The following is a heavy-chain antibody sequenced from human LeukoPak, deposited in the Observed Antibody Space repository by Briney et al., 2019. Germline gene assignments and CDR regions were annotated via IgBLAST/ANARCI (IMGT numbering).Heavy chain of an antibody. J-gene: IGHJ3*02. Sequence: PSETLSLTCTVSGGSISSSSYYWVWIRQPPGKGLEWIGSIYYSGSTYYNPSLKSRVTISVDTSKNQFSLKLSSVTAADTAVYYCARVRGYYYDSSGYPDDAFDIWGQGAMVTVSS. CDR1: GGSISSSSYY. CDR2: IYYSGST. D-gene: IGHD3-22*01. CDR3: ARVRGYYYDSSGYPDDAFDI. V-gene: IGHV4-39*07.